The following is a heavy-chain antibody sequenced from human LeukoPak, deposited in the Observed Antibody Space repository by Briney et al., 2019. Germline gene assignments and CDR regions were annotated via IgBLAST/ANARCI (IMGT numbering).Heavy chain of an antibody. V-gene: IGHV5-51*01. CDR1: GYSFNSYW. Sequence: NAGESLKISWYCSGYSFNSYWFVWVRQMPGKGLEWIGIIYPGYSCTRYSPSFQGQVTISADKSISTAYLQWSSLKASDTAMYYCARPAYCSSTSCYEEPEYFQHWGQGTLVTVSS. D-gene: IGHD2-2*01. J-gene: IGHJ1*01. CDR3: ARPAYCSSTSCYEEPEYFQH. CDR2: IYPGYSCT.